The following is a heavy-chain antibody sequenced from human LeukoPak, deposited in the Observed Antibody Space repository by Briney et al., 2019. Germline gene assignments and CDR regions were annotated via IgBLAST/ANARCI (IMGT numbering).Heavy chain of an antibody. J-gene: IGHJ4*02. CDR3: ARDSEV. V-gene: IGHV3-7*01. D-gene: IGHD3-10*01. CDR2: VKQDESEK. CDR1: GFTFTTYW. Sequence: QAGGSLRLSCAASGFTFTTYWMSWVRQAPGKGLEWVAIVKQDESEKYYVDSVKGRFTISRANAKNSLYLQMNSLRAEDTAVYYCARDSEVRGEGTLVTVSS.